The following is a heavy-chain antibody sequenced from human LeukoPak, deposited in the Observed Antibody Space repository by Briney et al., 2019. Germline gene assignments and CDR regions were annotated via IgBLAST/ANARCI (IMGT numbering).Heavy chain of an antibody. CDR1: GDSFTSTDDF. V-gene: IGHV4-39*01. J-gene: IGHJ4*02. D-gene: IGHD3-10*01. Sequence: KPSETLSLTCTVSGDSFTSTDDFWGWIRQPPGKGLEWIGSINYSGKTYYNPSLKSRVIISVDTSKNQVSLRLSSVTAADTAVYYCARGGHMVRGVSHDYWGRGTLVTVSS. CDR3: ARGGHMVRGVSHDY. CDR2: INYSGKT.